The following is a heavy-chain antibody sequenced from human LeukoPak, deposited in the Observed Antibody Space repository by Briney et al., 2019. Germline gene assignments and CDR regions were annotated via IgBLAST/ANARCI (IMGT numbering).Heavy chain of an antibody. CDR1: VGTFTIYA. CDR3: AREPVLRFLEWEEDAFDI. Sequence: GASVKVSSKASVGTFTIYAISWARQAPGQGLEWMGGIIPIFGTANYAQKFQGRVTITTDESTSTAYMELSSLRSEDTAVYYCAREPVLRFLEWEEDAFDIWGQGTMVTVSS. J-gene: IGHJ3*02. D-gene: IGHD3-3*01. CDR2: IIPIFGTA. V-gene: IGHV1-69*05.